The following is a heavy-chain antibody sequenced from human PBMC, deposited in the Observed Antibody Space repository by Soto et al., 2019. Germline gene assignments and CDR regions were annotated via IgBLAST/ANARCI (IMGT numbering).Heavy chain of an antibody. CDR2: IFSNDEK. CDR1: GFSLSNARMG. Sequence: SGPTLVNPTETLTLTCTVSGFSLSNARMGVSWIRQPPGKALEWLAHIFSNDEKSYSTSLKSRLTISKDTSKSQVVLTMTNMDPVDTATYYCARIGGAVAAYYYYYGMDVWGQGTPVTVSS. V-gene: IGHV2-26*01. D-gene: IGHD6-19*01. J-gene: IGHJ6*02. CDR3: ARIGGAVAAYYYYYGMDV.